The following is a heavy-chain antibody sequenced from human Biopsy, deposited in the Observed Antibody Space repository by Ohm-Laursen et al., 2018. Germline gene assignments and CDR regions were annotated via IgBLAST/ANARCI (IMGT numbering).Heavy chain of an antibody. CDR2: TDTTSGTK. D-gene: IGHD1/OR15-1a*01. CDR1: GITVNDHY. Sequence: SLRLSCAASGITVNDHYMSWARQAPGKGLEWVSYTDTTSGTKFYADSVKGRFTISRDNAKNSLYLQMTSLRAEDTAVYFCVRGWWNRSSLFLDHWGQGSLVTVSS. J-gene: IGHJ4*02. V-gene: IGHV3-11*04. CDR3: VRGWWNRSSLFLDH.